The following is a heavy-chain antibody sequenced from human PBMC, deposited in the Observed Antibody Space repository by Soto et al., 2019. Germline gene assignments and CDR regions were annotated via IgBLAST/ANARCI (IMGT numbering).Heavy chain of an antibody. V-gene: IGHV3-23*05. Sequence: LRLSCAASGFAFSNCAMSWVRQAPGKGLEWVSTIKTSGDTTFYADPVKGRFTTSRDDSKNTLYLQTNSLRAEDTATYYCTKDVTGDIGADFWGQGTPVTVSS. J-gene: IGHJ4*02. CDR1: GFAFSNCA. CDR2: IKTSGDTT. CDR3: TKDVTGDIGADF. D-gene: IGHD2-21*02.